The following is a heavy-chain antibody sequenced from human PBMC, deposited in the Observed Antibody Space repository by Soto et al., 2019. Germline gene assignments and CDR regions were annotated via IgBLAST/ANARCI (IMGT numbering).Heavy chain of an antibody. V-gene: IGHV4-61*03. J-gene: IGHJ2*01. CDR3: VRVLDSSWYADL. CDR2: IFYTGVT. D-gene: IGHD3-22*01. Sequence: VQLQESGPGLVKASETLSLTCSVSGGSVSYASFYWTWIRQAPGTGLEYIGYIFYTGVTNYNPSLSSRVTISLDTSKNHFSLKLNSMTAADTAVYYCVRVLDSSWYADLWGRGTLVTVSS. CDR1: GGSVSYASFY.